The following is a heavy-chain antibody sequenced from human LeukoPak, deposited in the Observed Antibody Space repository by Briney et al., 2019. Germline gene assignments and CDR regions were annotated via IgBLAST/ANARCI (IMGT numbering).Heavy chain of an antibody. V-gene: IGHV4-59*01. CDR2: IYYSGST. J-gene: IGHJ4*02. Sequence: SETLSLTCTVSGGSISSYYWSWIRQPPGKGLEWIGYIYYSGSTNYNPSLKSRVTISVDTSKNQFSLKLSSVTAADTAVYYCARLSVVGALDYWGQGTLVTVSS. CDR3: ARLSVVGALDY. D-gene: IGHD1-26*01. CDR1: GGSISSYY.